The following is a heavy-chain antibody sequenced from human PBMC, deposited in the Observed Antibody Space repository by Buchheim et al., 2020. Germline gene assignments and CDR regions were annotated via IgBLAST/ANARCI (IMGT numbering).Heavy chain of an antibody. J-gene: IGHJ6*02. CDR3: ARMDSGSYYYGMDV. CDR2: ISYDGSNK. D-gene: IGHD1-26*01. CDR1: GFTFSSYA. Sequence: QVQLVESGGGVVQPGRSLRLSCAASGFTFSSYAMHWVRQAPGKGLEWVAVISYDGSNKYYAASVKGRFTISRDNYKNTLYLQMNSLRAEDTAVYYCARMDSGSYYYGMDVWGQGTT. V-gene: IGHV3-30-3*01.